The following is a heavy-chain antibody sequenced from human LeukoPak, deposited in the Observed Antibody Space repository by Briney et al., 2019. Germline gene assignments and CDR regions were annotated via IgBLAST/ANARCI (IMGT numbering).Heavy chain of an antibody. Sequence: SETLSLTCAVYGGSFSGYYWSWIRQPPGKGLEWIGEINHSGSTNYNPSLKSRVTISVDTSKNQFSLKLSSVTAADTAVYYCARGTRYYYDSSGYYFFDYWGQGPLVTVSS. V-gene: IGHV4-34*01. CDR1: GGSFSGYY. CDR3: ARGTRYYYDSSGYYFFDY. D-gene: IGHD3-22*01. J-gene: IGHJ4*02. CDR2: INHSGST.